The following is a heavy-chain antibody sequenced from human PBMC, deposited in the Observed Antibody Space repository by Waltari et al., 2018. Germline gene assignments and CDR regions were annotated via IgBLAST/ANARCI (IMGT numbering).Heavy chain of an antibody. CDR2: INAGNGNT. CDR3: ARDFRVYNNYYDSSGYYGY. CDR1: GYTFTSYA. V-gene: IGHV1-3*01. J-gene: IGHJ4*02. Sequence: QVQLVQSGAEVKKPGASVKVSCKASGYTFTSYAMHWVRKAPGQRLEWMGWINAGNGNTKYSQKFQGRVTITRDTSASTAYMELSSLRSEDTAVYYCARDFRVYNNYYDSSGYYGYWGQGTLVTVSS. D-gene: IGHD3-22*01.